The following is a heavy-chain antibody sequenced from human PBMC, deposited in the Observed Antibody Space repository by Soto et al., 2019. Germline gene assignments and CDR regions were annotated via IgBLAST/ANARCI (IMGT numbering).Heavy chain of an antibody. V-gene: IGHV4-38-2*02. J-gene: IGHJ4*02. D-gene: IGHD3-3*01. Sequence: SETLSLTXGVSGYSINSGYYWGWIRQPPGKGLEWIGSVFHSGTTYQNPSLKTRATISVDTSRNQFSLELDSVTAADTAVYYCARDFGHFHDFWSGPDYWGQGILVTVSS. CDR3: ARDFGHFHDFWSGPDY. CDR1: GYSINSGYY. CDR2: VFHSGTT.